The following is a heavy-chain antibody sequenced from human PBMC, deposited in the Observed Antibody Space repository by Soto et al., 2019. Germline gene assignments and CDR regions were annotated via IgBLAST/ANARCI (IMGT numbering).Heavy chain of an antibody. CDR3: TTGSVEGV. CDR1: GLPISNAW. J-gene: IGHJ6*04. V-gene: IGHV3-15*07. CDR2: IKTKSEGGPT. Sequence: EVQLVESGGGFIQPGGSLRLSCAASGLPISNAWMNWVSQAPGKGLEWVGRIKTKSEGGPTDYAAAVKGRFTVSRDDSKNTLYLQMNSLKTEDTAVYYCTTGSVEGVWGKGTTVTVSS.